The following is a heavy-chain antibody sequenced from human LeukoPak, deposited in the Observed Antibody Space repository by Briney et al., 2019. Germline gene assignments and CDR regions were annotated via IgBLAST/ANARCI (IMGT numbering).Heavy chain of an antibody. J-gene: IGHJ4*02. Sequence: TGGSLRLSCAASGFTLSRHWMYWVRQAPGKGLEWVANIKQDGSAKPYVDSVKGRFTISRDNAKNSLFLQMNSLRAEDTAVYYCARDNGWSADFWGQGTLVTVSS. D-gene: IGHD2-15*01. V-gene: IGHV3-7*03. CDR3: ARDNGWSADF. CDR1: GFTLSRHW. CDR2: IKQDGSAK.